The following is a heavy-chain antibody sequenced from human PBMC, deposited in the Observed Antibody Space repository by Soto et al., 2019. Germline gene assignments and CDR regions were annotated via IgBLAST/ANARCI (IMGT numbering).Heavy chain of an antibody. V-gene: IGHV1-69*02. CDR3: ARAPPSGYSYGQDFDY. J-gene: IGHJ4*02. CDR2: IIPILGIA. CDR1: GGTFSSYT. Sequence: SVKVSCKASGGTFSSYTISWVRQAPGQGLEWMGRIIPILGIANYAQKFQGRVTITADKSTSTAYMELSSLRSEDTAVYYCARAPPSGYSYGQDFDYWGQGTLVTVSS. D-gene: IGHD5-18*01.